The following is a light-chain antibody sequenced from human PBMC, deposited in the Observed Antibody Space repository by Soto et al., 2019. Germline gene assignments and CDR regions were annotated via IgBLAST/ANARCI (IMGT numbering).Light chain of an antibody. V-gene: IGKV3-20*01. CDR3: HQYGSSLGT. CDR2: GAS. CDR1: HTVRST. J-gene: IGKJ1*01. Sequence: MVMTQSPATLSVSPGERATLSCRASHTVRSTLAWYQQKPGQPPRLLIYGASSRATGIPDRFSGSGSGTDFTLTISRLEPEDFAVYYCHQYGSSLGTFGQGTKVDI.